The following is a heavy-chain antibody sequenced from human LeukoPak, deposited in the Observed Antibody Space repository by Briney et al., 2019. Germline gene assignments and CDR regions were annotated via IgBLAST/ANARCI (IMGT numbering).Heavy chain of an antibody. V-gene: IGHV1-46*01. Sequence: ASVKVSCKASGYIFTSYHMHWVRQAPGQGLEWMGVINPSGGSTTYAQKVQGRVTMTRDTSTSTVYMELSSLRSDDTAVYYCARGPYYDFWSQRGEPLDYWGQGTLVTVSS. CDR1: GYIFTSYH. J-gene: IGHJ4*02. CDR2: INPSGGST. D-gene: IGHD3-3*01. CDR3: ARGPYYDFWSQRGEPLDY.